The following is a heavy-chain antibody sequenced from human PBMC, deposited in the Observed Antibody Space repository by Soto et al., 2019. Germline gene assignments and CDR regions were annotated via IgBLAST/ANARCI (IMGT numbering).Heavy chain of an antibody. CDR3: VRTSSY. V-gene: IGHV3-53*01. D-gene: IGHD2-2*01. CDR1: GLTITGKKY. CDR2: LYDVDGT. J-gene: IGHJ4*02. Sequence: GGSLRLSCAAPGLTITGKKYMSWVRQAPGRGLEWVSALYDVDGTYYADSVKGRCTISRDSSKNTVFLQMNSLRAEDTAVYYCVRTSSYWGQGTRVTVSS.